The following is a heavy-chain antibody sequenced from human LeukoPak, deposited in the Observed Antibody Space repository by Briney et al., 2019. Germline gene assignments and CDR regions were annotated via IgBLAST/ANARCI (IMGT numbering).Heavy chain of an antibody. J-gene: IGHJ5*02. CDR3: ARGQPQRYNSGWYVNWFDP. Sequence: PSETLSLTCTVSGDSSSGYYWSWIRQPPGKGLEWSGYIYYSGTTKYNPSLRSRVTISIDTTKNHSSLKVNSVTAADTAVYYCARGQPQRYNSGWYVNWFDPWGQGTLVSVSS. V-gene: IGHV4-59*01. CDR2: IYYSGTT. D-gene: IGHD6-19*01. CDR1: GDSSSGYY.